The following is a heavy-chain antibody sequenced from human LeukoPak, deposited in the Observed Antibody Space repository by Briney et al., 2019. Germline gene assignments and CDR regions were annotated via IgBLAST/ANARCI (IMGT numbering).Heavy chain of an antibody. CDR1: GGSISSGSYY. J-gene: IGHJ6*03. V-gene: IGHV4-61*02. Sequence: PSQTLSLTCTVSGGSISSGSYYWSWIRQPAGKGLEWIGRIYTSGSTNYNPSLKSRVTISVDTSKNQFSLKLSSVTAADTAVYYCARDVLGNYYYYYMDVWGKGTTVTVSS. D-gene: IGHD2-8*02. CDR2: IYTSGST. CDR3: ARDVLGNYYYYYMDV.